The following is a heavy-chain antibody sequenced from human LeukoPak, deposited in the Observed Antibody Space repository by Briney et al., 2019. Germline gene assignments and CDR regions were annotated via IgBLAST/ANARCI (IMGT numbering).Heavy chain of an antibody. J-gene: IGHJ4*02. CDR2: NYYSGST. CDR1: GGSISSSSYY. Sequence: SETLSLTCTLSGGSISSSSYYWGWIRQPPGKGLEWIGSNYYSGSTYYNPSLKSRVTISVDTSKNQFSLKLSSVTAADTAVYFCAIGRASIAAAGTEVDYWGQGTLVTVSS. CDR3: AIGRASIAAAGTEVDY. V-gene: IGHV4-39*07. D-gene: IGHD6-13*01.